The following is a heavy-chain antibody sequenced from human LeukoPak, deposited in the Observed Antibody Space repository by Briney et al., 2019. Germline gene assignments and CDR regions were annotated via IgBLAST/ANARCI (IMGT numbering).Heavy chain of an antibody. CDR3: ARNYYDSSGYENNWFDP. CDR2: ISAYNGNT. V-gene: IGHV1-18*01. Sequence: ASVKVSCKASGGTFSSYAISWVRQAPGQGLEWMGWISAYNGNTNYAQKLQGRVTMTTDTSTSTAYMELRSLRSDDTAVYYCARNYYDSSGYENNWFDPWGQGTLVTVSS. J-gene: IGHJ5*02. CDR1: GGTFSSYA. D-gene: IGHD3-22*01.